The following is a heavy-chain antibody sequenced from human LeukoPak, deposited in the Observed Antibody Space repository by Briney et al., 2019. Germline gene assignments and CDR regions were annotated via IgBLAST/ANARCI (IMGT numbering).Heavy chain of an antibody. J-gene: IGHJ3*01. CDR2: VSYTGRT. CDR3: ARLLDNDISGDPDTFDV. Sequence: SETLSLTCTVSGSSLSGHYWSWIRQPPGKRLEWIGYVSYTGRTKYNPSLQSRVTISIDTSKSQFSLKLTSVTPADTAVYSCARLLDNDISGDPDTFDVWGQGTTVIVSS. CDR1: GSSLSGHY. D-gene: IGHD3-22*01. V-gene: IGHV4-59*11.